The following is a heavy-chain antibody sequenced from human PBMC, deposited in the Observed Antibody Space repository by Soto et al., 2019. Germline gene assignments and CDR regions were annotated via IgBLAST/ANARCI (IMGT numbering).Heavy chain of an antibody. CDR1: GYTFTSYG. Sequence: ASVKVSCKASGYTFTSYGISWVRQAPGQGLEWMGWISAYNGNTNYAQKLQGRVTMTTDTSTSTVYMELRSLRSDDTAVYYCARDGGDILTGYPRSWFDPWGQGTLVTVPS. J-gene: IGHJ5*02. CDR2: ISAYNGNT. D-gene: IGHD3-9*01. V-gene: IGHV1-18*01. CDR3: ARDGGDILTGYPRSWFDP.